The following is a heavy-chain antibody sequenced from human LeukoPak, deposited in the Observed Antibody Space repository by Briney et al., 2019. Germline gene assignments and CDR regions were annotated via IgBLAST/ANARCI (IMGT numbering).Heavy chain of an antibody. D-gene: IGHD5-24*01. V-gene: IGHV1-2*02. J-gene: IGHJ4*02. CDR2: INPKSGGI. Sequence: ASVKVSCKASGYSFSGYYMHWVRQAPGQGLEWMGWINPKSGGIKYAQKFQGRVTMTRDTSISTAYMELSRLRSDDTAVYYCARVSDGYAIDYWGQGTLVTVSS. CDR1: GYSFSGYY. CDR3: ARVSDGYAIDY.